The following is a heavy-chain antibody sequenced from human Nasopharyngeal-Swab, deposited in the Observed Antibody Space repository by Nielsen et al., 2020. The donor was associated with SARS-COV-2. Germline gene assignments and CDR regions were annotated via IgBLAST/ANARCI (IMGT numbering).Heavy chain of an antibody. CDR3: ARDRSGYYDFDY. CDR2: ISYDGSNK. CDR1: GFTFSSYA. Sequence: GESLKISCAASGFTFSSYAMHWVRQAPGKGLEWVAVISYDGSNKYDADSVKGRFTISRDNSKNTLYLQMNSLRAEDTSLYYCARDRSGYYDFDYWGQGTLVTVSS. D-gene: IGHD3-22*01. V-gene: IGHV3-30*04. J-gene: IGHJ4*02.